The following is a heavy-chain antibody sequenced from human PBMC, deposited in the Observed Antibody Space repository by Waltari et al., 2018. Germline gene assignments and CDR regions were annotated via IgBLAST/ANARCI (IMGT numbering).Heavy chain of an antibody. CDR1: GFTFSSYA. V-gene: IGHV3-23*03. Sequence: EVQLLESGGGLVQPWGSLRLSCAASGFTFSSYAMSWVRQAPGKGLEWVSVIYSGGSTYYADSVKGRFTISRDNSKNTLYLQMNSLRAEDTAVYYCAKEDSSGWADYWGQGTLVTVSS. J-gene: IGHJ4*02. D-gene: IGHD6-19*01. CDR3: AKEDSSGWADY. CDR2: IYSGGST.